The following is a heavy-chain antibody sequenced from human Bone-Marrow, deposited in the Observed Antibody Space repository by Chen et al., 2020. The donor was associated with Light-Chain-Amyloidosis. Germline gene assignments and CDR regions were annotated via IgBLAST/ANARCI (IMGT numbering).Heavy chain of an antibody. Sequence: EVQLEQSGPEVKKPGESLKISCKGSGYTFPNYWIGWVRQMPGKGLEWMGVIYPDDSDARYSPSFGGQVTISADKSITAAYLQWRSRKASDTAMYYCARRRDGYNFDYWGQGTLVTVSS. CDR3: ARRRDGYNFDY. J-gene: IGHJ4*02. CDR2: IYPDDSDA. V-gene: IGHV5-51*01. D-gene: IGHD5-12*01. CDR1: GYTFPNYW.